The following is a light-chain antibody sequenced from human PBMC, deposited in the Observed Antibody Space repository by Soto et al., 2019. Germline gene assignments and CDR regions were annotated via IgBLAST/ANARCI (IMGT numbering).Light chain of an antibody. J-gene: IGKJ1*01. CDR1: QSFNTW. Sequence: IRMTQSPSTLSSSVGCRGTITCRSSQSFNTWLAWYQQKPGKAPKLPIYDASSLESVVPSRFSGSGSGTEFTLTISSLQPDDFATYYCQHYNSYSEAFGQGTKVDIK. CDR3: QHYNSYSEA. V-gene: IGKV1-5*01. CDR2: DAS.